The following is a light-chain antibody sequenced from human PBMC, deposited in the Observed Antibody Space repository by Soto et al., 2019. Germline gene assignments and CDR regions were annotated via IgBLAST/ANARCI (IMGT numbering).Light chain of an antibody. CDR3: CSYAGSSTPVV. V-gene: IGLV2-23*02. Sequence: QSALTQAASVSGSPGQSITISCTGTNSDVGNYNLVSWYQQHPGKAPKLMVYAVSQRPSGVANRFSGSKSANTASLTIFGLQAEDEAYYYFCSYAGSSTPVVFGGGTKLTVL. CDR2: AVS. CDR1: NSDVGNYNL. J-gene: IGLJ2*01.